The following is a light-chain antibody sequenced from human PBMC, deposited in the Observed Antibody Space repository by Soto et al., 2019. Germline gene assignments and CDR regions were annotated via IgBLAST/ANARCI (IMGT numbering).Light chain of an antibody. CDR2: GAS. V-gene: IGKV3-15*01. CDR3: QQYNNWPWT. Sequence: EIVMTQSPATLSVSPGERATLSCRASQSFSSNLAWYQQKPGQAPRLLMYGASTRATGIPARFSGSGSGTEFTLTISSLQSEEFAVYYCQQYNNWPWTVGQGTKVDIK. J-gene: IGKJ1*01. CDR1: QSFSSN.